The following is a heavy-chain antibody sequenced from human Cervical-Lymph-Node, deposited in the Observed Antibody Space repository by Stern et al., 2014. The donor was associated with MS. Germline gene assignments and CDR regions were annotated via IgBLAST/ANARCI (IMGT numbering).Heavy chain of an antibody. J-gene: IGHJ3*02. CDR3: ARAGYCSPSTCSDAFDI. Sequence: QVQLVQSGAEVKDPGASVKVSCKASGYSFISHAMHWVRQAPGQTFEWMGWINGDNGNTKYSQKLQGRVTITGDKTTSTAYMELSSLTSEDTAVYYCARAGYCSPSTCSDAFDIWGQGTMVTVSS. CDR2: INGDNGNT. CDR1: GYSFISHA. D-gene: IGHD2-15*01. V-gene: IGHV1-3*01.